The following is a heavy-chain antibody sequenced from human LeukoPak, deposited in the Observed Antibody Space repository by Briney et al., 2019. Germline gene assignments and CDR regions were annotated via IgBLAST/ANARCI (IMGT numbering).Heavy chain of an antibody. D-gene: IGHD6-13*01. V-gene: IGHV4-59*08. CDR3: ARQQPYGSSFDPLGMDV. J-gene: IGHJ6*02. Sequence: SETLSLTCTVSGASISGYYWSWIRQPPGKGLEWIGYMSYSGSTSYNPSLKSRVTISVDTSRNQISLKLNSVIAADTAVYYCARQQPYGSSFDPLGMDVWGQGTTVTVSS. CDR2: MSYSGST. CDR1: GASISGYY.